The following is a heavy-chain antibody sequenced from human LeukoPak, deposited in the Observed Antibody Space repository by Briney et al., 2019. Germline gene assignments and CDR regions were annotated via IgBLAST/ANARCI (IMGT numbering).Heavy chain of an antibody. J-gene: IGHJ4*03. CDR3: ARKLGGAQCGGDCFSDH. Sequence: GGPLRLSCAASGSTFSNFAMSWFRLAPGKGLEWLGYISSTGSFTTYADAVRGRFTVSRDNSKNLLFLQMHDLRVEDTAVYYCARKLGGAQCGGDCFSDHWGQGSRVVVSS. D-gene: IGHD2-21*02. V-gene: IGHV3-11*03. CDR2: ISSTGSFT. CDR1: GSTFSNFA.